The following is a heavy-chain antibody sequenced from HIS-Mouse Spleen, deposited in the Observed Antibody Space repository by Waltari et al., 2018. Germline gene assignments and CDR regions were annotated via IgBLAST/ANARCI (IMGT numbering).Heavy chain of an antibody. CDR3: AREIPYSSSWYDWYFDL. J-gene: IGHJ2*01. CDR2: IYYGGST. D-gene: IGHD6-13*01. CDR1: GGSISSRSYY. V-gene: IGHV4-39*07. Sequence: QLQLQESGPGLVKPAETLSLTCTVSGGSISSRSYYWGRIRQPPGKGLAWIGSIYYGGSTYYNPSLKSRVTISVDTSKNQFSLKLSSVTAADTAVYYCAREIPYSSSWYDWYFDLWGRGTLVTVSS.